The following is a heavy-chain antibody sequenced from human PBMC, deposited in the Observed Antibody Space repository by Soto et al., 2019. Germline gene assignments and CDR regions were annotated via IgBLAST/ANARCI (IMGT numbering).Heavy chain of an antibody. CDR3: ARHDFGDSDY. D-gene: IGHD4-17*01. CDR1: GGSISSYY. CDR2: IYYSGST. J-gene: IGHJ4*02. V-gene: IGHV4-59*08. Sequence: QVQLQESGPGLVKPSETLSLTCTVSGGSISSYYCSWIRQPPGKGLEWIGYIYYSGSTNYNPSLKSRVTMSVDTSKNQCSLKLSSVTAADTAVYYCARHDFGDSDYWGQGTLVTVSS.